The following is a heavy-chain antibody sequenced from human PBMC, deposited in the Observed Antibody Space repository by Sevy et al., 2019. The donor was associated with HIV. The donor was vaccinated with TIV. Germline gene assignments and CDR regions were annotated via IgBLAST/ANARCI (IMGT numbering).Heavy chain of an antibody. Sequence: LSLTCAASGFIFSSYGMNWVRQAPGKGLEWISYISSSSSTIYYADSVKGRFTISRDNAKNSLYLQMNSLSAEDTAVYYCARDLSSGWYGVGNYWGQGTLVTVSS. CDR2: ISSSSSTI. D-gene: IGHD6-19*01. J-gene: IGHJ4*02. V-gene: IGHV3-48*01. CDR3: ARDLSSGWYGVGNY. CDR1: GFIFSSYG.